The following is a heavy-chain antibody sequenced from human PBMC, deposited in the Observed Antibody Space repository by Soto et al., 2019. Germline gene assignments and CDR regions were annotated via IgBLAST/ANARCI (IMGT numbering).Heavy chain of an antibody. Sequence: SETLSLTCTVSGGSISSSSYYWGWIRQPPGKGLEWIGSIYYSGSTYYNPSLKSRVTISVDTSKNQFSLKLSPVTAADTAVYYCARHNCSGGSCYSGHWFDPWGQGALVTVSS. CDR1: GGSISSSSYY. CDR3: ARHNCSGGSCYSGHWFDP. CDR2: IYYSGST. D-gene: IGHD2-15*01. J-gene: IGHJ5*02. V-gene: IGHV4-39*01.